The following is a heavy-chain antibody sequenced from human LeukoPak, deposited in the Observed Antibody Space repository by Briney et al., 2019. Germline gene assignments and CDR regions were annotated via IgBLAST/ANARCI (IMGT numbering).Heavy chain of an antibody. V-gene: IGHV4-59*01. CDR2: IYYGGST. CDR1: GGSISPYY. J-gene: IGHJ5*02. D-gene: IGHD3-10*01. Sequence: PSETLSLTCSVSGGSISPYYWSWIRQPPGKGLEWIGYIYYGGSTNYNPSLKSRVTIGIDTSKNHFSLKLSSVTDADTAVYYCARERVGSGYYYEFDPWGQGTLVTVSS. CDR3: ARERVGSGYYYEFDP.